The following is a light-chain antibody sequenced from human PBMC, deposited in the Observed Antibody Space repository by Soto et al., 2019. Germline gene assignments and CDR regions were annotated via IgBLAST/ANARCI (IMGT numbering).Light chain of an antibody. CDR2: DAS. CDR3: QQYNSYSPT. V-gene: IGKV1-5*01. Sequence: DIPMTQSPSTLSASVGDRVTITCRASQSISGWLAWYQQRPGKAPKILIYDASSLESGVPSRFTGSGFGTEFTLTINSLQPDDSATYYCQQYNSYSPTFGQGTKVEIK. CDR1: QSISGW. J-gene: IGKJ1*01.